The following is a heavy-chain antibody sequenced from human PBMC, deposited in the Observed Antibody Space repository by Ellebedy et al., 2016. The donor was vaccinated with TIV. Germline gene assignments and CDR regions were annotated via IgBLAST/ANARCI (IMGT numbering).Heavy chain of an antibody. D-gene: IGHD3-9*01. J-gene: IGHJ4*02. CDR3: AGDPGEILTGYYPLLYYFDS. CDR1: GFTFSSYS. V-gene: IGHV3-21*01. CDR2: ISSSSSYI. Sequence: PGGSLRLSCAASGFTFSSYSMNWVRQAPEKGLEWVSSISSSSSYIYYADSVKGRFTISRDNSKNTLYLQMNSLRGADTAVYYWAGDPGEILTGYYPLLYYFDSWGQGSLVTVSS.